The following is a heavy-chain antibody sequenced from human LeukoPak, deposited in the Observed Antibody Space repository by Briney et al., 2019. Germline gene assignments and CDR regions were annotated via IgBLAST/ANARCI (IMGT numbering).Heavy chain of an antibody. V-gene: IGHV3-48*01. J-gene: IGHJ4*02. CDR3: ARGGSGYSYGKIDY. Sequence: GGSLRLSCAASGFTFSSYSMNWVRQAPGKGLEWVSYISSSSSTIYYADSVKGRFTVSRDNAKNSLYLQMNSLRAEDTAVYYCARGGSGYSYGKIDYWGQGTLVTVSS. CDR1: GFTFSSYS. D-gene: IGHD5-18*01. CDR2: ISSSSSTI.